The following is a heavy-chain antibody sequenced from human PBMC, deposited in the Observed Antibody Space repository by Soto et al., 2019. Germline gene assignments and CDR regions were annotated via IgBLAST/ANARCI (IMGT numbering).Heavy chain of an antibody. CDR1: GYTFTSYY. Sequence: GASVKVSCKASGYTFTSYYMHWVRQAPGQGLEWMGRINPSNGNTNYSQKFQGRVTITRDTSASTVYMELSSLRSEDTAVYYCARDIAVVPAAAVGCMDVWGQGTTVTVSS. CDR2: INPSNGNT. J-gene: IGHJ6*02. D-gene: IGHD2-2*01. CDR3: ARDIAVVPAAAVGCMDV. V-gene: IGHV1-46*01.